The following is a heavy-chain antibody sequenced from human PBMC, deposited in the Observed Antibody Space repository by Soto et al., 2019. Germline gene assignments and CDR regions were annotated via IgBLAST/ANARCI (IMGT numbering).Heavy chain of an antibody. CDR1: GFTFSDYY. D-gene: IGHD5-12*01. J-gene: IGHJ4*02. CDR3: ARAASSGYSGYEEIYYFDY. CDR2: ISSSSSYT. Sequence: QVQLVESGGGLVKPGGSLRLSCAASGFTFSDYYMSWIRQAPGKGLEWVSYISSSSSYTNYADSVKGRFTISRDNAKNALYLQMNSLRAEDTAVYYCARAASSGYSGYEEIYYFDYWGQGTLVTVSS. V-gene: IGHV3-11*05.